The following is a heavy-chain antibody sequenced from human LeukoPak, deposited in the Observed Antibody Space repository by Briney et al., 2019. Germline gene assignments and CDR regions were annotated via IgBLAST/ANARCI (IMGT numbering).Heavy chain of an antibody. D-gene: IGHD3-10*01. CDR2: INHSGST. CDR1: GGSFSGYY. CDR3: ARGGSVRGVIIWFDP. J-gene: IGHJ5*02. Sequence: SETLSLTRAVYGGSFSGYYWSWIRQPPGKGLEWIGEINHSGSTNYNPSLKSRVTISVDTSKNQFSLKLSSVTAADTAVYYCARGGSVRGVIIWFDPWGQGTLVTVSS. V-gene: IGHV4-34*01.